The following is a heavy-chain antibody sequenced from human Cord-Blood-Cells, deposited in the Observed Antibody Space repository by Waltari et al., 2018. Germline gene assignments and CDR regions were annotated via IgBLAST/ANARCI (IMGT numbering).Heavy chain of an antibody. CDR3: AKDATYSSSYYFDY. V-gene: IGHV3-9*01. CDR2: ISWNSGSI. Sequence: EVQLVESGGGLVQPGRSPRLSCAASGFTFDDYAMHWVRQAPGKGLEWVSVISWNSGSIGYADSVKGRFTIARDNAKNSLYLQMNSLRAEDTALYYCAKDATYSSSYYFDYWGQGTLVTVSS. CDR1: GFTFDDYA. D-gene: IGHD6-6*01. J-gene: IGHJ4*02.